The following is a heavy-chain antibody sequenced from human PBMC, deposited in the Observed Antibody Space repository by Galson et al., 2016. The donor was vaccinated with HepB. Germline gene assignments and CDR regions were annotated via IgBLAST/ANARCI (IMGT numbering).Heavy chain of an antibody. D-gene: IGHD2-15*01. V-gene: IGHV3-15*01. Sequence: SLRLSCAASGFIFSNVWMNWVRQAPGKGLEWVGRIKSKTEGGTTDHAAPVKGRFTISRDDSKNTVNLQMNSLKTGDTAVYYCTTDGPFVSGGRGYHYGMDVWGQGTTVTVSS. J-gene: IGHJ6*02. CDR3: TTDGPFVSGGRGYHYGMDV. CDR2: IKSKTEGGTT. CDR1: GFIFSNVW.